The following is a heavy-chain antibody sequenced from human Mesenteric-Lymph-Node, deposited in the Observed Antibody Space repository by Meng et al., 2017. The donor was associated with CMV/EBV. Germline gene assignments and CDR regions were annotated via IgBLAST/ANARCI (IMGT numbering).Heavy chain of an antibody. V-gene: IGHV4-34*01. Sequence: VYGGSFSGYHWSWIRQPPGKGLEWIGEINHSGSTNYNPSLKSRVTISVDTSKNQFSLKLSSVTAADTAVYYCARRRTPAAKTNWFDPWGQGTLVTVSS. J-gene: IGHJ5*02. CDR2: INHSGST. CDR3: ARRRTPAAKTNWFDP. D-gene: IGHD2-2*01. CDR1: GGSFSGYH.